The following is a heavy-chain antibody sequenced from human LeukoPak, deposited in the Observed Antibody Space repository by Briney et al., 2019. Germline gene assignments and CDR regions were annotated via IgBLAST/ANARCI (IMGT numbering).Heavy chain of an antibody. V-gene: IGHV4-59*01. CDR2: IYYSGRT. CDR1: GGSISSYY. J-gene: IGHJ4*02. CDR3: ARGGEGYDYVWGSYRYSYFDY. Sequence: SEALSLTCTVSGGSISSYYWSWIRQPPGKGLEWSGYIYYSGRTNYNPSLKSRVTISVDTSKNQFSLKLSSVTAADTAVYYCARGGEGYDYVWGSYRYSYFDYWGQGTLVTVSS. D-gene: IGHD3-16*02.